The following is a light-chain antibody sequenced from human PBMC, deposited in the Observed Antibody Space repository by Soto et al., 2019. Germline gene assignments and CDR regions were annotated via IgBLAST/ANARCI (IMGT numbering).Light chain of an antibody. Sequence: QSALTQPASVSGAPGQSITISCTGTSGDVGSYNRVSWYQQHPGKAPKLIIYEVTDRPSGVSNRFSGSKSGNTASLTISGLQAEDEAEYHCSSYTNINTRACVFGTGT. CDR3: SSYTNINTRACV. CDR2: EVT. CDR1: SGDVGSYNR. V-gene: IGLV2-14*01. J-gene: IGLJ1*01.